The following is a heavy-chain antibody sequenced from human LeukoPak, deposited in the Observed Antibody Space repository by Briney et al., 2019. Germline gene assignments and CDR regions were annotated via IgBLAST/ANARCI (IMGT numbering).Heavy chain of an antibody. J-gene: IGHJ4*02. Sequence: GRSLRLSCAASGFTFSSYGMHWVRQAPGKGLEWVAVISYDGSNKYCADSVKGRFTISRDNSKNTLYLQMNSLRAEDTAVYYCAKRGDRYDSSGYYYTHWGQGTLVTVSS. D-gene: IGHD3-22*01. CDR1: GFTFSSYG. V-gene: IGHV3-30*18. CDR2: ISYDGSNK. CDR3: AKRGDRYDSSGYYYTH.